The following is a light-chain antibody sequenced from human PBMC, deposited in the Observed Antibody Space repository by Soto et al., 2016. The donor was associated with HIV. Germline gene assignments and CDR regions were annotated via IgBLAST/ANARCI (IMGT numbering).Light chain of an antibody. CDR3: DSRDNSNNPR. J-gene: IGLJ1*01. CDR2: GTN. CDR1: SLRTYY. V-gene: IGLV3-19*01. Sequence: SSELTQDPAVSVALGQTVRITCRGDSLRTYYTNWYQQKPGQAPVLVMYGTNNRPSGIPDRFSGSSSGNTASLTITGAQAEDEAEYYCDSRDNSNNPRFGTGTKVTVL.